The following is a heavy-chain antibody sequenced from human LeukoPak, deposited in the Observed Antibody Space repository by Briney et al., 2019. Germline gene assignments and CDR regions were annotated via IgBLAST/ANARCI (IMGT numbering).Heavy chain of an antibody. Sequence: PGGSLRLSCAASGFTFSDYSMNWIRQAPGKGLEWVSSISSGSSYRYYADSVEGRFTISGDNAEDSLFLQMNSLGAEDTAVYYCARSGFTAEWGFNDAFDIWGQGTMVTVSS. D-gene: IGHD1-26*01. CDR1: GFTFSDYS. J-gene: IGHJ3*02. CDR2: ISSGSSYR. V-gene: IGHV3-21*01. CDR3: ARSGFTAEWGFNDAFDI.